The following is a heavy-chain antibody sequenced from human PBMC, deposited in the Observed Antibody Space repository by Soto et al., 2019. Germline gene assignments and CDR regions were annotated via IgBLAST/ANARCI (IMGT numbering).Heavy chain of an antibody. CDR1: GGSFSGYY. CDR3: AGRRGYSSSWYYYYGMDV. J-gene: IGHJ6*02. Sequence: SETLSLTCAVYGGSFSGYYWSWIRQPPGKGLEWIGEINHSGSTNYNPSLKSRVTISVDTSKNQFSLKLSSVTAADTAVYYCAGRRGYSSSWYYYYGMDVWGQGTTVT. D-gene: IGHD6-13*01. CDR2: INHSGST. V-gene: IGHV4-34*01.